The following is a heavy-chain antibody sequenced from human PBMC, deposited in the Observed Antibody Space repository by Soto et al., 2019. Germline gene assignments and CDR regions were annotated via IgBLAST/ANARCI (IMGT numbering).Heavy chain of an antibody. J-gene: IGHJ4*02. CDR1: GVSINNYY. Sequence: SETLSLTCTVSGVSINNYYWTWIRQPPGKRLEWIGAIYYTGSTTYNPSLRSRVTFSVDTSKNQFSLSLTSVTAADTAVYFCAKVVSGSHLDYWGQGTLVTVSS. D-gene: IGHD6-13*01. V-gene: IGHV4-59*01. CDR3: AKVVSGSHLDY. CDR2: IYYTGST.